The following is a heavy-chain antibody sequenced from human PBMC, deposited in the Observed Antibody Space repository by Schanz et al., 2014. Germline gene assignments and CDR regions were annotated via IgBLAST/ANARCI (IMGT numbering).Heavy chain of an antibody. CDR1: GFSISDHT. CDR3: TRSTLWSYDV. Sequence: VQLVESGGGLVQPGGSLRLSCAASGFSISDHTMRWDRQAPGKGLEWIGEIFHSGTTNYNPSLESRVTISVDKSKNQFSLILSSMTAADTAVYYCTRSTLWSYDVWGRGTMVIVSS. J-gene: IGHJ3*01. CDR2: IFHSGTT. V-gene: IGHV4-4*02. D-gene: IGHD2-21*01.